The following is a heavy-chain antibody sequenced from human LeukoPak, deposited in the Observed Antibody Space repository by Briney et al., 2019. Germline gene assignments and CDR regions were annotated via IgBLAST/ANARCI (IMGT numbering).Heavy chain of an antibody. CDR3: ATDGQSSGWYGFDY. CDR2: ITSPVGHI. Sequence: GGSLRLSCAASGFTVSSNYMSWVRQAPGKGLEWVASITSPVGHIYYADSLKGRITISRDNAKSSLYLQMNSLRAEDTAVYYCATDGQSSGWYGFDYWGQGTLVTVSS. D-gene: IGHD6-19*01. CDR1: GFTVSSNY. J-gene: IGHJ4*02. V-gene: IGHV3-21*01.